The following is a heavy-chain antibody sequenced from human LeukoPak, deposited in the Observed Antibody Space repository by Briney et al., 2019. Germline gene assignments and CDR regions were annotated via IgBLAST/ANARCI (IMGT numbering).Heavy chain of an antibody. CDR1: GGSISSYY. CDR3: ATGRSNSWRWFDP. V-gene: IGHV4-59*01. Sequence: SETLSLTCTVSGGSISSYYWSWIRQPPGKGLEWIGYIYYSGSTNYNPSLKSRVTISVDTSKNQFSLKLSSVTAADTAVHYCATGRSNSWRWFDPWGQGTLVTVSS. J-gene: IGHJ5*02. D-gene: IGHD6-13*01. CDR2: IYYSGST.